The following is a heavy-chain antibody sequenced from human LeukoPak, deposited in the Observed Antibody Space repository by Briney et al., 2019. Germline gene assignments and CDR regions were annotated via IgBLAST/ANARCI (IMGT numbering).Heavy chain of an antibody. Sequence: GGSLRLSCAASGFTVSSNYMSWVRQAPGKGLEWVSVIYSGGSTYYADSVKGRFTISRDNSKNTLYLQMNSLRAEDTAVYYCARDLWGIYYGSGSYLDYWGQGTLVTVSS. J-gene: IGHJ4*02. V-gene: IGHV3-53*01. CDR2: IYSGGST. CDR3: ARDLWGIYYGSGSYLDY. D-gene: IGHD3-10*01. CDR1: GFTVSSNY.